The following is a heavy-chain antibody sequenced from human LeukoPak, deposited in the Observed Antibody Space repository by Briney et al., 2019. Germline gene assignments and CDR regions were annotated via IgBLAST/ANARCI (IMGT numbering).Heavy chain of an antibody. CDR1: GFTFSTFA. CDR2: IRYDGSNK. Sequence: GGSLRLSCAVSGFTFSTFAMGWVRQAPGKGLEWVAFIRYDGSNKYYADSVKGRFTISRDNSKNTLYLQMNSLRAEDTAVYYCAKDRWTTVTTGATEIDYWGQGTLVTVSS. D-gene: IGHD4-17*01. V-gene: IGHV3-30*02. CDR3: AKDRWTTVTTGATEIDY. J-gene: IGHJ4*02.